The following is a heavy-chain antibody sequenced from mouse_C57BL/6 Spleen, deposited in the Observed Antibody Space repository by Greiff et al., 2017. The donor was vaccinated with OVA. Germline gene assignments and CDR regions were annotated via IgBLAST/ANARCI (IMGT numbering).Heavy chain of an antibody. J-gene: IGHJ3*01. CDR1: GYSFTDYN. D-gene: IGHD1-1*01. CDR2: LNPNYGTT. CDR3: ARAPKYYGSSPFAY. V-gene: IGHV1-39*01. Sequence: EVKLQESGPELVKPGASVKISCKASGYSFTDYNMNWVKQSNGKSLEWIGVLNPNYGTTSYNQKFKGKATLTVDQSSSTAYMQRNSLTSEDSAVYYCARAPKYYGSSPFAYWGQGTLVTVAA.